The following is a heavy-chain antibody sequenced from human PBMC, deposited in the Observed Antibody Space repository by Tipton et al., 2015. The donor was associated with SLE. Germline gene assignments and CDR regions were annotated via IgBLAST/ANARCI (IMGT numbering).Heavy chain of an antibody. CDR3: AGGTGITYFDY. D-gene: IGHD3-16*01. V-gene: IGHV4-61*09. J-gene: IGHJ4*02. CDR2: IYTSGST. CDR1: GGSISSGSYY. Sequence: TLSLTCTVSGGSISSGSYYWSWIRQPAGKGLEWIGHIYTSGSTNYNPSLKSRVTISVDTSKNQFSLKLSSVTAADTAVYYCAGGTGITYFDYWGQGTLVTVSS.